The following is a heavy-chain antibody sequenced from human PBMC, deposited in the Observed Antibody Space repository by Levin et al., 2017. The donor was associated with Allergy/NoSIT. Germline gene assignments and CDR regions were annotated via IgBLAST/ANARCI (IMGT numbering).Heavy chain of an antibody. CDR2: INPNSGGT. D-gene: IGHD3-22*01. Sequence: ASVKVSCKASGYTFTGYYMHWVRQAPGQGLEWMGRINPNSGGTNYPQKFQGRVTMTRDTSISTAYMELSSLRSDDTAVYYCARGYYYDSSGVDALDVWGQGTMVTVSS. V-gene: IGHV1-2*02. CDR3: ARGYYYDSSGVDALDV. CDR1: GYTFTGYY. J-gene: IGHJ3*01.